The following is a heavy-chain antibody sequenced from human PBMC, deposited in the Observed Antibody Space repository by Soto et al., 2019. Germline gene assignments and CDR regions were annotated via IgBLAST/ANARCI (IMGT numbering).Heavy chain of an antibody. V-gene: IGHV4-59*01. CDR1: GASLSSSY. D-gene: IGHD3-22*01. CDR3: ARGYYDSNGQSNTFDI. Sequence: PSETLSLTCTVSGASLSSSYWSWIRQCPGKGLECIGYVYYSGSTNYNPSLKSRVNISVDTSKNQFSLKLTSVTAADTAIYYCARGYYDSNGQSNTFDIWGQGAKVTVSS. J-gene: IGHJ3*02. CDR2: VYYSGST.